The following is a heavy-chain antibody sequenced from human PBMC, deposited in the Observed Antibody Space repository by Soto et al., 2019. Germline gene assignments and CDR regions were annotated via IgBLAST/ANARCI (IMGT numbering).Heavy chain of an antibody. V-gene: IGHV4-61*08. CDR3: AREYGSGNKVFDY. CDR1: GGSISSGGYY. J-gene: IGHJ4*02. D-gene: IGHD3-10*01. CDR2: IYYSGST. Sequence: SETLSLTCTVSGGSISSGGYYWSWIRQPPGKGLEWIGYIYYSGSTNYNPSLKSRVTISVDTSKNQFSLKLSSVTAADTAVYYCAREYGSGNKVFDYWGQGTLVTVSS.